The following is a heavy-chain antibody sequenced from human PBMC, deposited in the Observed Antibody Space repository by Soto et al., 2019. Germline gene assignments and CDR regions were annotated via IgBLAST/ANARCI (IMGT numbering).Heavy chain of an antibody. V-gene: IGHV4-31*03. CDR2: IYYSGSS. Sequence: QVQLQESGPGLVKPSQTLSLTCTVSGGSISSGDYYWSWIRQHPGKGLEWIGYIYYSGSSYYNPSLKSRVTISVDTSKNQFSLKLSSVTAAYTAVYYCARWWSGSRQVFDPCGQGTLVTVSS. J-gene: IGHJ5*02. CDR3: ARWWSGSRQVFDP. CDR1: GGSISSGDYY. D-gene: IGHD3-3*01.